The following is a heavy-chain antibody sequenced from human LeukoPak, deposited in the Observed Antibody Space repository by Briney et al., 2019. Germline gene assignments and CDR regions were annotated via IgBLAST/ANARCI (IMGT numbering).Heavy chain of an antibody. J-gene: IGHJ4*02. CDR1: GFTVSSNY. CDR2: IYSGGST. CDR3: AKDTSIGRYCTNGVCSPFDY. Sequence: PGESLRLSCATSGFTVSSNYMSWVRQAPGKGLEWVSVIYSGGSTYYADSVKGRFTISRDNSKNTLFLQMNSLRAEDTAVYYCAKDTSIGRYCTNGVCSPFDYWGQGTLVTVSS. D-gene: IGHD2-8*01. V-gene: IGHV3-53*01.